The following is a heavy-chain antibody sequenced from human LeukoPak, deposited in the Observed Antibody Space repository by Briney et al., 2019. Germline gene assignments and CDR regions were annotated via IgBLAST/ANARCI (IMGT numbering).Heavy chain of an antibody. D-gene: IGHD3-10*01. J-gene: IGHJ6*03. CDR2: ISNNGGST. V-gene: IGHV3-64*01. Sequence: GGSLRLSCAGSGFTFSSYPLYWVRQSPGRGLQYVSGISNNGGSTYCTNSVKGRFTISRDNSKNTLYLQMGSLRAEDMAVYYCARRAGSFYASSSYYMDVWGKGTTVTVSS. CDR3: ARRAGSFYASSSYYMDV. CDR1: GFTFSSYP.